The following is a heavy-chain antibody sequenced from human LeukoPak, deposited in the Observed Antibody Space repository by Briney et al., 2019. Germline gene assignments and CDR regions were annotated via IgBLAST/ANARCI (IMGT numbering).Heavy chain of an antibody. D-gene: IGHD3-22*01. V-gene: IGHV3-11*01. J-gene: IGHJ4*02. CDR1: GFTFSDFY. CDR3: ARSADRSGYFREITLYYFDY. Sequence: SGGSLRLSCAASGFTFSDFYMTWIRQAPGKGLEWVSYISNRGSTIHYADSVRGRFTISRDNAKKSLYLQMNSLRAEDTAVHYCARSADRSGYFREITLYYFDYWGQGTLVTVSS. CDR2: ISNRGSTI.